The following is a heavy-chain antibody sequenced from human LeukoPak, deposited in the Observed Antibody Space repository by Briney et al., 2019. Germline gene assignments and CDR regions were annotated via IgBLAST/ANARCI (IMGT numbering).Heavy chain of an antibody. Sequence: GGSLRLSCAASGFTFSSYWMHWVRQAPGKGLVWVSRINSDGSSTSYADSVKGRFTISRDNTKNSLYLQMNSLRGEDTAVYYCARGSIVGANDYWGQGTLVTVSS. V-gene: IGHV3-74*01. CDR2: INSDGSST. CDR1: GFTFSSYW. CDR3: ARGSIVGANDY. D-gene: IGHD1-26*01. J-gene: IGHJ4*02.